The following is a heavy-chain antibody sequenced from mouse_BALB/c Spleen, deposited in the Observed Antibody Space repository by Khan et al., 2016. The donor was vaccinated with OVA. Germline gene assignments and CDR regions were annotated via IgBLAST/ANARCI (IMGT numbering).Heavy chain of an antibody. Sequence: QVQLQQSGAELVRPGASVKLSCKASGYTFTSYWINWVKQRPGQGLEWIGNIYPSDSYTNYNQKFKDKATLTVDKSSSTAYMQLSSPTSEDSAVYYCTRSYGNYPDYWGQGTTLTVSS. CDR1: GYTFTSYW. V-gene: IGHV1-69*02. CDR2: IYPSDSYT. J-gene: IGHJ2*01. CDR3: TRSYGNYPDY. D-gene: IGHD2-10*02.